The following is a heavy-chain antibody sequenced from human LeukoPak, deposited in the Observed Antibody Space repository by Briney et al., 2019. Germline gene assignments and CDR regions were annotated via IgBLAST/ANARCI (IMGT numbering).Heavy chain of an antibody. D-gene: IGHD5-12*01. CDR2: ISGSGGST. CDR3: AKGWMDEPHPFDY. V-gene: IGHV3-23*01. CDR1: GFTFSSYD. Sequence: SGGSLRLSCAASGFTFSSYDMSWVRQAPGKGLEWVSAISGSGGSTYYADSVKGRFTISRDNSKNTLYLQMNSLRAEDTAVYYCAKGWMDEPHPFDYWGQGTLVTVSS. J-gene: IGHJ4*02.